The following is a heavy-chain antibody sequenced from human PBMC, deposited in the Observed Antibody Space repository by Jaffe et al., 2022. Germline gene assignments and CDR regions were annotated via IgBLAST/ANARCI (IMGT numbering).Heavy chain of an antibody. J-gene: IGHJ3*02. CDR2: IYPGDSDT. V-gene: IGHV5-51*01. D-gene: IGHD2-21*01. CDR1: GYSFTSYW. CDR3: ARQRTVVIAMGDAFDI. Sequence: EVQLVQSGAEVKKPGESLKISCKGSGYSFTSYWIGWVRQMPGKGLEWMGIIYPGDSDTRYSPSFQGQVTISADKSISTAYLQWSSLKASDTAMYYCARQRTVVIAMGDAFDIWGQGTMVTVSS.